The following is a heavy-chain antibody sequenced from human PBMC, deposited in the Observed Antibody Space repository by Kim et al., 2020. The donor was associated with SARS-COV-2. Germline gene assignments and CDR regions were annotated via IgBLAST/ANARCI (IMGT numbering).Heavy chain of an antibody. V-gene: IGHV3-21*01. J-gene: IGHJ4*02. D-gene: IGHD6-19*01. CDR3: SKGMVASVAGTFDY. Sequence: ADSVQGPFTISKDNAENSLYLKMNSLGAEDTAVYYCSKGMVASVAGTFDYWGQGTLVTVSS.